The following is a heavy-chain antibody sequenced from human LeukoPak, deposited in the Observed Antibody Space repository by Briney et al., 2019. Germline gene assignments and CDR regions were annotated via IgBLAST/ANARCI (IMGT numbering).Heavy chain of an antibody. Sequence: GGSLRLSCAASGFTFSNAWMSWVRQAPGKGLEWVGRIKSKTDGGTTDYAAPVKGRFTISRDDSKNTLYLQMNSLKTEDTAVYYCTTPTLYSGSYWDAFDIWGQGIMVTVSS. V-gene: IGHV3-15*01. J-gene: IGHJ3*02. CDR1: GFTFSNAW. D-gene: IGHD1-26*01. CDR3: TTPTLYSGSYWDAFDI. CDR2: IKSKTDGGTT.